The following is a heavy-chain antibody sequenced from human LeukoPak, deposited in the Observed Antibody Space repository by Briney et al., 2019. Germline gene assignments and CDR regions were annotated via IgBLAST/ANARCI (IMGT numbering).Heavy chain of an antibody. CDR1: GGSISSYY. V-gene: IGHV4-59*08. CDR3: AGTGRGYSYGYSGYYFDY. D-gene: IGHD5-18*01. CDR2: IYYSGST. Sequence: SETLSLTCTVSGGSISSYYWSWIRQPPGKGLEWIGYIYYSGSTNYNPSLKSRVTISVDTSKDQFSLKLSSVTAADTAVYYCAGTGRGYSYGYSGYYFDYWGQGTLVTVSS. J-gene: IGHJ4*02.